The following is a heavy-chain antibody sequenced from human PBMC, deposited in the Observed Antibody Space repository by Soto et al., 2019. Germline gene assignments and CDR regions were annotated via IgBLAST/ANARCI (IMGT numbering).Heavy chain of an antibody. CDR1: GFTFSSCA. CDR3: AKEGGDYNYYYLDG. V-gene: IGHV3-23*01. CDR2: VSGGADYT. J-gene: IGHJ6*03. D-gene: IGHD4-17*01. Sequence: GGSLRLSCAASGFTFSSCAMTWVRQAPGKGLEWVSEVSGGADYTYYADSVKGRFTISRDNSKNTLSLQMNSLRAEDTAVYYCAKEGGDYNYYYLDGWGKGTTVTVSS.